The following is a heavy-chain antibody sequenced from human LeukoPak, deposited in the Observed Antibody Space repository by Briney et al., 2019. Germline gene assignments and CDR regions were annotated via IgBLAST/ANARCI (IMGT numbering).Heavy chain of an antibody. D-gene: IGHD3-10*01. CDR3: ARGYRVYYYGSGSYYRGDRFDY. CDR1: GGTFSSYA. V-gene: IGHV1-69*13. Sequence: SVKVSFKASGGTFSSYAISWVRQAPGQGLEWMGGIIPIFGTANCAQKFQGRVTITADESTSTAYMELSSLRSEDTAVYYCARGYRVYYYGSGSYYRGDRFDYWGQGTLVTVSS. J-gene: IGHJ4*02. CDR2: IIPIFGTA.